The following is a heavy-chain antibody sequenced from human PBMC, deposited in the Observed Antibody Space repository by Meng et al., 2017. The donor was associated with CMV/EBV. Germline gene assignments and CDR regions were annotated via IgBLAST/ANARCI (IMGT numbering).Heavy chain of an antibody. J-gene: IGHJ6*02. CDR1: GFTFSSYG. D-gene: IGHD3-22*01. CDR2: IRYDGSNK. CDR3: AKDRGYYDSSGYNPMGDYYGMDV. Sequence: GESLKISCAASGFTFSSYGVHWVRQAPGKGLEWVAFIRYDGSNKYYADSVKGRFTISRDNSKNTLYLQMNSLRAEDTAVYYCAKDRGYYDSSGYNPMGDYYGMDVWGQGTTVTVSS. V-gene: IGHV3-30*02.